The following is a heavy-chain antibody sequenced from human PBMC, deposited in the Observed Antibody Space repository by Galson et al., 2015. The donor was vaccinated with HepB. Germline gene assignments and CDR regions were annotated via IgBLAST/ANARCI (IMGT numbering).Heavy chain of an antibody. Sequence: SLRLSCAASGFTFSRYGMHWVRQAPGKGLEWVAVISYDGSNKYYTDSVKGRFTISRDNSKNTVYLQMNSLRPEETAIYYCARDRFYYGSGTCTTDYWGQGTLVTVSS. CDR1: GFTFSRYG. D-gene: IGHD3-10*01. CDR2: ISYDGSNK. J-gene: IGHJ4*02. V-gene: IGHV3-30*03. CDR3: ARDRFYYGSGTCTTDY.